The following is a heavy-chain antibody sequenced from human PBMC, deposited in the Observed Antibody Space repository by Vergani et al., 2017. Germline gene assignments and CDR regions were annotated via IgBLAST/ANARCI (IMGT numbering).Heavy chain of an antibody. V-gene: IGHV4-31*03. CDR1: GGSISSGGYY. J-gene: IGHJ4*02. D-gene: IGHD3-10*01. Sequence: QLQLQESGPGLVKPSQTLSLTCTVSGGSISSGGYYWSWIRQHPGKGLEWIGYIYYSGSTYYNPSLKSRVTISVDTSKNQFSLKLSSVTAADTAVYYCARAQPNFVGSGSYPFDYWGQGTLVTVSS. CDR2: IYYSGST. CDR3: ARAQPNFVGSGSYPFDY.